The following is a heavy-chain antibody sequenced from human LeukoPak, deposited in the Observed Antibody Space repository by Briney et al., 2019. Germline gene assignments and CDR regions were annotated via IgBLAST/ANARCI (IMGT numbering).Heavy chain of an antibody. CDR2: IYYSGST. CDR3: ARGGYYYGMDV. CDR1: GGSISSYY. J-gene: IGHJ6*02. V-gene: IGHV4-59*01. Sequence: SETLSLTCTVAGGSISSYYWSWIRQPPGKGLEWIGYIYYSGSTNYNPSLKSRVTISVDTSKNQFSLRLSSVTAADTAVYYCARGGYYYGMDVWGQGTTVTVSS.